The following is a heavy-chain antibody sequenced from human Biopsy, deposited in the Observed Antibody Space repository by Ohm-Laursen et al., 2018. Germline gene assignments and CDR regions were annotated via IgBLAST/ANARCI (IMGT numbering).Heavy chain of an antibody. CDR3: ARGSDSDY. CDR1: GFIFSTYS. CDR2: ISSSSSPI. Sequence: FRLSCAASGFIFSTYSMNWVRQAPGKGLEWVSYISSSSSPIYYADSVKGRFTISRDNAKNSLSLQMNSLRAEDTAVYYCARGSDSDYWGQGTLVTVSS. J-gene: IGHJ4*02. V-gene: IGHV3-48*01.